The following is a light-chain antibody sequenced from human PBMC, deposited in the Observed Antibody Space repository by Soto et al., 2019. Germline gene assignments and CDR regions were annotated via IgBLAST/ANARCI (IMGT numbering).Light chain of an antibody. Sequence: AIQMTPSPSSLSASIGDRVTITCRAIQAIRSDLGWYQQKPGKAPKVLIYTASTLQTGVPSRFRGSGSGTDFTLTISSLQPEDFATYYCLQDNDLPVTFGGGTKVE. J-gene: IGKJ4*01. CDR1: QAIRSD. CDR2: TAS. CDR3: LQDNDLPVT. V-gene: IGKV1-6*01.